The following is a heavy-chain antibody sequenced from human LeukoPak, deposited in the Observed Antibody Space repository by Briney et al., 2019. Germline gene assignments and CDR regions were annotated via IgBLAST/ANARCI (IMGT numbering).Heavy chain of an antibody. CDR3: ARPKKGMVATAEY. CDR1: GGSFSGYY. Sequence: PSETLSLTCAVYGGSFSGYYWSWIRQPPGKGLEWIGEINHSGSTNYNPSLKSRVTISVDTSKNQFSLKLSSVTAADTAVYYCARPKKGMVATAEYWGQGTLVTVSS. D-gene: IGHD5-12*01. CDR2: INHSGST. V-gene: IGHV4-34*01. J-gene: IGHJ4*02.